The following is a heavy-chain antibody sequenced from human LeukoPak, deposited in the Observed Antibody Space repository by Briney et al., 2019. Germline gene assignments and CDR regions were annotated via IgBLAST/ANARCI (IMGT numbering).Heavy chain of an antibody. CDR1: GFNFSSYW. J-gene: IGHJ3*02. V-gene: IGHV3-7*04. Sequence: GGSLSLSCAASGFNFSSYWMNWVGQAQGKGVEWVANIKQDGSEKYYVDSVKGRFTISRDNAKNSLYLQMNSLRAEDTAVYYCARERYDAFDIWGQGTMVTVSS. CDR2: IKQDGSEK. D-gene: IGHD4-17*01. CDR3: ARERYDAFDI.